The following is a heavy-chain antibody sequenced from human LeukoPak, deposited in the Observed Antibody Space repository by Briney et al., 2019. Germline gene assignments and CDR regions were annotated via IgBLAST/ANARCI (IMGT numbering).Heavy chain of an antibody. CDR3: ARGDGRWLQSIFDY. CDR1: GFTFSSYG. CDR2: IWYDGSNK. V-gene: IGHV3-33*01. J-gene: IGHJ4*02. Sequence: GRSLRLSCAASGFTFSSYGMHWVRQAPGKGLEWVAVIWYDGSNKYYADSVKGRFTISRDNSRNTLYLQMNSLRAEDTAVYYCARGDGRWLQSIFDYWGQGTLVTVSS. D-gene: IGHD5-24*01.